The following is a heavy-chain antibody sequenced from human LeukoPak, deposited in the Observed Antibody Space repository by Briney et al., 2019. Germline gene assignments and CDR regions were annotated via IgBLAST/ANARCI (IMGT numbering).Heavy chain of an antibody. D-gene: IGHD2-2*01. CDR2: LNPDTGAT. CDR3: AKSGLVQSKNWFDP. J-gene: IGHJ5*02. Sequence: ASVRVSCKPSGYTFTGYYIHWVRQAPGQGLEWMGWLNPDTGATHYSQKLRGRVTMTRDTSTSTVYMDLSSLRSEDTAVYYCAKSGLVQSKNWFDPWGQGTLVTVSS. V-gene: IGHV1-2*02. CDR1: GYTFTGYY.